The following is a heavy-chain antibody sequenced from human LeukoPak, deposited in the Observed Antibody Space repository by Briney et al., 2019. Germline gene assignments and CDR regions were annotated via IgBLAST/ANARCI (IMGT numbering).Heavy chain of an antibody. CDR3: ARHPYSYGCVLNAHFDY. V-gene: IGHV4-39*01. J-gene: IGHJ4*02. CDR2: IYYSGST. Sequence: SETLSLTCTVSGGSISSSSYYWGWIRQPPGKGLEWIGSIYYSGSTYYNPSLKSRVTISVDTSKNQFSLKLSSVTAADTAVYYCARHPYSYGCVLNAHFDYWGQGTLVTVSS. CDR1: GGSISSSSYY. D-gene: IGHD5-18*01.